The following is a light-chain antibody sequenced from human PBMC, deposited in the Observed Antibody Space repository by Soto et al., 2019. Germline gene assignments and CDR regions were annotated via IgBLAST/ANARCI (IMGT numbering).Light chain of an antibody. J-gene: IGLJ1*01. V-gene: IGLV2-14*03. CDR1: SSDVGGYNY. CDR2: DAS. CDR3: SSYTTSSTYV. Sequence: QSVLTQPASVSGSPRQSITISCTGTSSDVGGYNYVSWYQQHPGKAPKLMISDASNRPSGVSYRFSGSKSGNTASLTFFGLQTEDEADYYCSSYTTSSTYVFGTGTKVTVL.